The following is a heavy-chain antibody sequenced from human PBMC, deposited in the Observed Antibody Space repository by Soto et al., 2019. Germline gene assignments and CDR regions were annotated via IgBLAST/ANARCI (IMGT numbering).Heavy chain of an antibody. D-gene: IGHD2-2*01. CDR3: ASTNPRYCSSTSCWIFDY. CDR2: IIPIFGTA. J-gene: IGHJ4*02. Sequence: ASVKVSCKASGGTFSSYAISWVRQAPGQGLEWMGGIIPIFGTANYAQKFQGRVTITADESTSTAYMELSSLRSEDTAVYYCASTNPRYCSSTSCWIFDYWGQGTLVTVYS. CDR1: GGTFSSYA. V-gene: IGHV1-69*13.